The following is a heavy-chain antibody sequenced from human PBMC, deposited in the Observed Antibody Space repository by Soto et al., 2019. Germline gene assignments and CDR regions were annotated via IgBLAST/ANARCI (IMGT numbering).Heavy chain of an antibody. V-gene: IGHV4-59*01. Sequence: SGTLSLTCTVDSISTYYWNWIRQSPGKRLEWIGYIYYMGRTNYNPSLRSRVTMSIDTSRNQFSLKLRSVTAADTAVYYCARLNGYCFRTNCDGQYVMAFWAQGSTVIGSS. D-gene: IGHD3-22*01. CDR1: DSISTYY. CDR3: ARLNGYCFRTNCDGQYVMAF. J-gene: IGHJ6*02. CDR2: IYYMGRT.